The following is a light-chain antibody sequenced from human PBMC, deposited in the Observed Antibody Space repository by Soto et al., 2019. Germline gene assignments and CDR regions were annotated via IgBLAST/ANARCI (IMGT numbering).Light chain of an antibody. CDR2: GNS. CDR1: SANIGAGYD. CDR3: QSYDSSLSGSV. V-gene: IGLV1-40*01. Sequence: QSVLTQPPSVSGAPGQRVTISCTGSSANIGAGYDVHWYQQLPGTAPKLLIYGNSNRPSGVPDRVSGSKSGTSASLAITGLRAEDEADYYCQSYDSSLSGSVFGGGTQVTVL. J-gene: IGLJ3*02.